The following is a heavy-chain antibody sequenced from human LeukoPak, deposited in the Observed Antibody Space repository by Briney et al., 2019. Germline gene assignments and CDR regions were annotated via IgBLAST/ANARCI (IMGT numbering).Heavy chain of an antibody. D-gene: IGHD3-22*01. CDR3: ARGLTPYYDSSGYFLY. Sequence: SETLSLTWAVYGGSFSGYYWSWIRQPPGKGLEWIGEINHSGSTNYNPSLKSRVTISVDTSKNQFSLRLSSVTAADTAVYYCARGLTPYYDSSGYFLYWGQGTLVTVSS. J-gene: IGHJ4*02. V-gene: IGHV4-34*01. CDR1: GGSFSGYY. CDR2: INHSGST.